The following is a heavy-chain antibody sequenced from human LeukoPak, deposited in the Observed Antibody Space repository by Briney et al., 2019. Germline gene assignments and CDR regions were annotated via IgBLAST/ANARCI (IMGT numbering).Heavy chain of an antibody. Sequence: QPGGSLRLSCAASGFTFSTYGVNWVRQAPGKGLEWISYISTISSPIYYADSVRGRFTISRDNAKNSLYLQMNSLRAEDTAVYYCAREIAVAGDGNYYYYMDVWGKGTTVTVSS. CDR2: ISTISSPI. V-gene: IGHV3-48*04. CDR3: AREIAVAGDGNYYYYMDV. CDR1: GFTFSTYG. J-gene: IGHJ6*03. D-gene: IGHD6-19*01.